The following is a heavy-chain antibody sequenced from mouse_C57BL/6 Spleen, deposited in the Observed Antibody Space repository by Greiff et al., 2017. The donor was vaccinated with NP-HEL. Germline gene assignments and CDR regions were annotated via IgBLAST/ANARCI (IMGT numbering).Heavy chain of an antibody. J-gene: IGHJ3*02. D-gene: IGHD6-5*01. Sequence: QVHVKQPGAELVMPGASVKLSCKASGYTFTSYWMHWVKQRPGQGLEWIGEIDPSDSYTNYNQKFKGKSTLTVDKSSSTAYMQLSSLTSEDSAVYYCARAYGYWGQGTLVTVSA. CDR3: ARAYGY. CDR1: GYTFTSYW. V-gene: IGHV1-69*01. CDR2: IDPSDSYT.